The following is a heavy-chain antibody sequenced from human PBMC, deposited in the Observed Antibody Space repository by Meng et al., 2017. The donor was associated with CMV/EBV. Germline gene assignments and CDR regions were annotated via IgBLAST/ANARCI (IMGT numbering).Heavy chain of an antibody. V-gene: IGHV5-10-1*01. CDR2: IVPADSYT. J-gene: IGHJ4*02. CDR1: GSTFPTYW. D-gene: IGHD6-19*01. Sequence: CTGSGSTFPTYWISWVRPMPGKGLAWMGRIVPADSYTNYNPSFQGHVTISADKSITTAYLQWSSLKASDTAMYYCARLRSSGWFLDYWGQGTLVTVSS. CDR3: ARLRSSGWFLDY.